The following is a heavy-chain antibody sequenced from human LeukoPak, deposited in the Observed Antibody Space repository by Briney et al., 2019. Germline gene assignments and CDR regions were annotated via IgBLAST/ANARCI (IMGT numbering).Heavy chain of an antibody. CDR3: ARDPQYYDFWSGYSYSYYFDY. J-gene: IGHJ4*02. CDR1: GYTFTGYY. D-gene: IGHD3-3*01. Sequence: ASVKVSCKASGYTFTGYYMHWVRQAPGQGLEWMEWINPNSGGTNYAQKFQGRVTMTRDTSISTAYMELSRLRSDDTAVYYCARDPQYYDFWSGYSYSYYFDYWGQGTLVTVSS. CDR2: INPNSGGT. V-gene: IGHV1-2*02.